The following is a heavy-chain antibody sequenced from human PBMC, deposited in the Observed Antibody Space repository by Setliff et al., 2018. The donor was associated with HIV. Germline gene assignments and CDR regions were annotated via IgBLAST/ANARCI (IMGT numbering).Heavy chain of an antibody. CDR1: GFTFSDYY. Sequence: PGGSLRLSCAASGFTFSDYYMSWIRQPPGKGLEWIGNIYYSGSNFYNPSLKSRVTISVDTSKNQFSLRLSSVTAADTAVYYCARHVEYMVRGVLTHYYNYYMDVWGKGTTVTVSS. D-gene: IGHD3-10*01. CDR2: IYYSGSN. V-gene: IGHV4-39*01. CDR3: ARHVEYMVRGVLTHYYNYYMDV. J-gene: IGHJ6*03.